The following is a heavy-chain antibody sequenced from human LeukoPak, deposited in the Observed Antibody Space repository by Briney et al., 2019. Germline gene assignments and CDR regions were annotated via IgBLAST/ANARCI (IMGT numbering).Heavy chain of an antibody. CDR1: EFTVSNNY. V-gene: IGHV3-53*01. J-gene: IGHJ4*02. CDR3: ARGVEMAAIFFSV. D-gene: IGHD5-24*01. Sequence: GGSLRLSCAASEFTVSNNYMSRVRQAPRKGLEWVSVIYADGTTYYADPVKGRSTISRDIFKNTVYLQMNSLRAEDTALYYCARGVEMAAIFFSVWGQGTLVTVSS. CDR2: IYADGTT.